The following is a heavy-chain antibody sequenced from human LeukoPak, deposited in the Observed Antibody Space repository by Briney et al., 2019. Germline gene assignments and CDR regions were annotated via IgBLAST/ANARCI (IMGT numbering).Heavy chain of an antibody. V-gene: IGHV5-51*01. D-gene: IGHD3-16*01. J-gene: IGHJ5*02. CDR3: ARTSPHVWFDP. Sequence: GESLKISCQGSGYKFTNSWIAWVRQMPRKGLEWMGMIYIGDSDTRYSPSFQGQVNISADRSINTAYLQWSRLKASDTAMYYCARTSPHVWFDPWGQGTLVIVSS. CDR2: IYIGDSDT. CDR1: GYKFTNSW.